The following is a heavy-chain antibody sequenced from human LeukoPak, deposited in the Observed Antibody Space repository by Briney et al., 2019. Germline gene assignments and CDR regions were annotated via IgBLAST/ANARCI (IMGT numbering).Heavy chain of an antibody. V-gene: IGHV3-21*01. CDR3: ARGRVWQNFDY. D-gene: IGHD5/OR15-5a*01. Sequence: GGSLRLSCAASGFTFSSYSMNWVRQAPGKGLEWVSSISSSSSYIYYADSVKGRFTISRDNAKDSLYLQMDSLRAEDTAVYYCARGRVWQNFDYWGQGALVTVSS. CDR1: GFTFSSYS. CDR2: ISSSSSYI. J-gene: IGHJ4*02.